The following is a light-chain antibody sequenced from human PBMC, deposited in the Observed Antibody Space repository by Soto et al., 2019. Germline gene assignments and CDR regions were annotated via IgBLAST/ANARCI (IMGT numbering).Light chain of an antibody. CDR1: QSISSY. CDR3: QQSYSTPWT. J-gene: IGKJ1*01. V-gene: IGKV1-39*01. Sequence: SSLSAAEADRFTITCLASQSISSYLNWYQQKPGKAPKLLIYAASSLQSGVPSRFCGSGSGTEFTLTISTLQPEDFATYYCQQSYSTPWTFGQGTKVDIK. CDR2: AAS.